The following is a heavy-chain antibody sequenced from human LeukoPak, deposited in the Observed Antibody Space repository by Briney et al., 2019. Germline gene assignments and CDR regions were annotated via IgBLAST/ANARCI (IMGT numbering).Heavy chain of an antibody. Sequence: ASVKVSCKASGFTFTSSAMQWVRQARGQRLEWIGWIVVGSGNTNYAQKFQGRVTITADESTSTAYMELSSLRSEDTAVYYCARGPPPAAFDYWGQGTLVTVSS. J-gene: IGHJ4*02. CDR1: GFTFTSSA. CDR3: ARGPPPAAFDY. CDR2: IVVGSGNT. V-gene: IGHV1-58*02. D-gene: IGHD2-2*01.